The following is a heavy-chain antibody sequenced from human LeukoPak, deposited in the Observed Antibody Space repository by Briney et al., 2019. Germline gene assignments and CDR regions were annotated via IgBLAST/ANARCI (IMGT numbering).Heavy chain of an antibody. J-gene: IGHJ3*02. Sequence: SETLSLTCTVSGGSISSYYWSWIRQPPGKGLEWIGYIYYSGSTNYNPSLKSRVTISEDTSKNQFSLKLSSVTAADTAVYYCARRYTSGWYHEPDDAFDIWGQGTMVTVSS. CDR2: IYYSGST. D-gene: IGHD6-19*01. CDR1: GGSISSYY. CDR3: ARRYTSGWYHEPDDAFDI. V-gene: IGHV4-59*01.